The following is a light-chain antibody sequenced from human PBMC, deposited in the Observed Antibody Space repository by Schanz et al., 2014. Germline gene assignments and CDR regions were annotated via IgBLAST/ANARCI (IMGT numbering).Light chain of an antibody. J-gene: IGKJ2*01. Sequence: EIVLTQSPGTLSLSPGERATLSCRASQSVSSSYLAWYQQKPGQAPRLLIHGASNRATGIPDRFSGSGSGTDFTLTTSRLEPEDFAVYYCQQYGSSPLMYTFGQGTKLEIK. CDR1: QSVSSSY. CDR2: GAS. V-gene: IGKV3-20*01. CDR3: QQYGSSPLMYT.